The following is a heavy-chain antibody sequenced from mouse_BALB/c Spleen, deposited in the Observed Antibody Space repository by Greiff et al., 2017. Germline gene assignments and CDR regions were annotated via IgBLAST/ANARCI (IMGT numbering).Heavy chain of an antibody. CDR2: ISSGGSYT. J-gene: IGHJ2*01. D-gene: IGHD4-1*01. V-gene: IGHV5-6-4*01. CDR1: GFTFSSYT. Sequence: DVHLVESGGGLVKPGGSLKLSCAASGFTFSSYTMSWVRQTPEKRLEWVATISSGGSYTYYPDSVKGRFTISRDNAKNTLYLQMSSLKSEDTAMYYCTREASTGTSDYWGQGTTLTVSS. CDR3: TREASTGTSDY.